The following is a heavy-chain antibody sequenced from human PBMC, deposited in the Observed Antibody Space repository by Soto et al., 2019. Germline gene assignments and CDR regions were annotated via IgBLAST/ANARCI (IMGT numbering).Heavy chain of an antibody. CDR3: ARDQGSVVVVAANAFDI. CDR2: ISYDGSNK. V-gene: IGHV3-30-3*01. J-gene: IGHJ3*02. Sequence: QVQLVESGGGVVQPGRSLRLSCAASGFTFSSYAMHWVRQAPGKGLEWVAVISYDGSNKYYADSVKGRFTISRDNSKNTLFLQMNSLRADDTAVYYCARDQGSVVVVAANAFDIWGQGTMVTVSS. CDR1: GFTFSSYA. D-gene: IGHD2-15*01.